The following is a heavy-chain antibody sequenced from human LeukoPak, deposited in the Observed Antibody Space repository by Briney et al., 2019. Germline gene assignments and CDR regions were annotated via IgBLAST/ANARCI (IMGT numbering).Heavy chain of an antibody. CDR3: AKDKTYYDFWSGYSGFDY. D-gene: IGHD3-3*01. V-gene: IGHV3-23*01. CDR1: GFTFSSYA. Sequence: GGSLRLSCAASGFTFSSYAMSWVRQAPGKGLEWVSAISGSGGSTYHADSVKGRFTISRDNSKNTLYPQMNSLRAEDTAVYYCAKDKTYYDFWSGYSGFDYWGQGTLVTVSS. J-gene: IGHJ4*02. CDR2: ISGSGGST.